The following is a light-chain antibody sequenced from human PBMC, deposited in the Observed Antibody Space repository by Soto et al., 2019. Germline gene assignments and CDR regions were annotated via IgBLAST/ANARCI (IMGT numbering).Light chain of an antibody. CDR2: YAS. CDR1: QSINNW. V-gene: IGKV1-5*01. Sequence: DFQMTQSPPTLSASVGDSVTITCRASQSINNWLAWYQPKPGKATKVLIYYASNFISGVPTRFSGSRSGTECTLTISNLQPDDFATYYCQQYNSYRYTFGPGTKLEIK. CDR3: QQYNSYRYT. J-gene: IGKJ2*01.